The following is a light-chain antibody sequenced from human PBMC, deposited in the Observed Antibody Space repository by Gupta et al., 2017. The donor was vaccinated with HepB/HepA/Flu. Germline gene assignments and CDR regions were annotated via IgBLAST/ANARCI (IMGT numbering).Light chain of an antibody. Sequence: SYVLPQPPSGSVAHGQPARITWGGNNIGSKSVHWYQQKPGQAPVLVVYDDSDRPSGIPERFSGSNSGNTATLTISRVEAGDEADYYCQVWDSSSDHVVFGGGTKLTVL. CDR2: DDS. CDR1: NIGSKS. V-gene: IGLV3-21*02. J-gene: IGLJ2*01. CDR3: QVWDSSSDHVV.